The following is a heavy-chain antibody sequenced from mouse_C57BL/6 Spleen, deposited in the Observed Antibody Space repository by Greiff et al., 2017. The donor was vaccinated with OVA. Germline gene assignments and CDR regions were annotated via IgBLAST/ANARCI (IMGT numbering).Heavy chain of an antibody. V-gene: IGHV1-69*01. CDR2: IDTSDSYT. Sequence: QVQLQQPGAELVMPGASVKLSCKASGYTFTSYWMHWVKQRPGQGLEWIGEIDTSDSYTNYNQKFKGKSTLTVDKSSSTAYMQLSSLTSEDSAVYYCARQGDYYGSSYGYFDVWGTGTTVTVSS. D-gene: IGHD1-1*01. CDR1: GYTFTSYW. CDR3: ARQGDYYGSSYGYFDV. J-gene: IGHJ1*03.